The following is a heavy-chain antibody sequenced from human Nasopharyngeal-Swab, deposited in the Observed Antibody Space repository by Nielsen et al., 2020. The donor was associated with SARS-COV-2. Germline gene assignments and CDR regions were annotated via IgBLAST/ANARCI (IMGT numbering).Heavy chain of an antibody. CDR3: VKDIGVDTAMIDY. CDR2: ISWNSGSI. Sequence: SLKISCAASGFTFDDYAMHWVRQAPGKGLEWVSGISWNSGSIGYADSVKGRFTISRDNAKNSLYLQMNSLRAEDTALYYCVKDIGVDTAMIDYWGQGTLVTVSS. CDR1: GFTFDDYA. V-gene: IGHV3-9*01. J-gene: IGHJ4*02. D-gene: IGHD5-18*01.